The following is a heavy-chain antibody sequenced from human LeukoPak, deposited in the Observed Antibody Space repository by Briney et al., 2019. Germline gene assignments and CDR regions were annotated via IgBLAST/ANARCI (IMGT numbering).Heavy chain of an antibody. CDR2: VYYTGTT. CDR3: ARRAVVAAAVSYFDY. CDR1: GGPISNRTCY. Sequence: SETLSLTCSVSGGPISNRTCYWGWIRQPPGKGLEWIGCVYYTGTTYYSPSLNSRVTVSIDTSNKQFSLRLTSVTAADTAVYYCARRAVVAAAVSYFDYWGQGILVTVSS. D-gene: IGHD2-2*01. V-gene: IGHV4-39*01. J-gene: IGHJ4*02.